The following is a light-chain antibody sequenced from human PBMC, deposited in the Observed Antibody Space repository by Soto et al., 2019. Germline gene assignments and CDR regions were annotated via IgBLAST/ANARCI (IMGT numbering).Light chain of an antibody. J-gene: IGKJ1*01. CDR3: QQYGTSPWT. Sequence: EIVLTQSPGTLSVSPGERATLSCRASKSVSSRYVAWYQQKPGQAPRLLIYAASGRATGIPDRFSGSGSGTDFTLTISRLEPEDFGVYHCQQYGTSPWTFGQGTKVEIK. CDR1: KSVSSRY. CDR2: AAS. V-gene: IGKV3-20*01.